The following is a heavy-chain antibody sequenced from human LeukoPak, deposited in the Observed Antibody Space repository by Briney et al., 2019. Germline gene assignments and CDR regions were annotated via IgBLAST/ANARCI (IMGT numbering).Heavy chain of an antibody. Sequence: GGSLRLSCAASGFTFINAWMIWVRQAPGKGLEWVGRIKSGGTADYAARVRGRFTISRDDSKNTLSLQMNSLKTEDTAMYYCTADTPYTGSGEFEYWGQGTLVTVSS. J-gene: IGHJ4*02. CDR1: GFTFINAW. CDR3: TADTPYTGSGEFEY. V-gene: IGHV3-15*01. D-gene: IGHD1-26*01. CDR2: IKSGGTA.